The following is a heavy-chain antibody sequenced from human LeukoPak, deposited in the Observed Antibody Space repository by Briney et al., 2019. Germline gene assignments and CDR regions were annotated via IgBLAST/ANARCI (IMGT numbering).Heavy chain of an antibody. J-gene: IGHJ3*02. V-gene: IGHV1-2*04. D-gene: IGHD3-22*01. CDR2: INPNSGGT. CDR3: ARNRAGSGYYSSFDI. Sequence: ASVKVSCKASGYTFTGYYMHWVRQAPGQGLEWMGWINPNSGGTNYAQKFQGWVTMTRDTSISTAYMELSRLRSDDTAVYYCARNRAGSGYYSSFDIWGQGTMVTVSS. CDR1: GYTFTGYY.